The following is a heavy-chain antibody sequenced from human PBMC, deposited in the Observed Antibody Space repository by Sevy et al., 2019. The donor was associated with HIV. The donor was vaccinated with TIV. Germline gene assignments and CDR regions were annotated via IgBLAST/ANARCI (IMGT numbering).Heavy chain of an antibody. CDR1: GFTFSKYS. CDR2: LSFGCGEI. Sequence: GGSLRLSCAASGFTFSKYSMSRVRQPPGKGLEWVSTLSFGCGEINYADSVKGRFTISRDNSKSSVYLQMNNLRPEDTAVYYCAREGCTKPHDYWGQGTLVTVS. D-gene: IGHD2-8*01. CDR3: AREGCTKPHDY. V-gene: IGHV3-23*01. J-gene: IGHJ4*02.